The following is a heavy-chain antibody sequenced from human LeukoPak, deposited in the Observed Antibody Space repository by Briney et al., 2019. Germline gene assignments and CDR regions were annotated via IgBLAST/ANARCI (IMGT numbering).Heavy chain of an antibody. CDR1: GGSISSYY. CDR2: IYYTGAT. D-gene: IGHD5-18*01. J-gene: IGHJ4*02. V-gene: IGHV4-59*01. Sequence: SETLSLTCTVSGGSISSYYWSWIWLPPGKGLEWIGYIYYTGATYYNPSLKSRVTISLDTSKNQFSLKLSSVTAADAAVYYCARAGYSYGTGYYFDYWGQGALVTVSS. CDR3: ARAGYSYGTGYYFDY.